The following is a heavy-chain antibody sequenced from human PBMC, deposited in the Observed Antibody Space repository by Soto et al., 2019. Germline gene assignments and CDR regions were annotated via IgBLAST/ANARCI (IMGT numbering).Heavy chain of an antibody. CDR2: ISGTGAST. V-gene: IGHV3-23*01. Sequence: VQLLESGGGFVQPGGSLRLACGASGFTFSDYAMSWVRQGPGKWLAWLSGISGTGASTYYADSVKGRFSISRDNSSNTLYLQLSRLRVDATYAYDCATGNRKQMLGADWYLDLWGRGTLVTVSS. CDR3: ATGNRKQMLGADWYLDL. J-gene: IGHJ2*01. D-gene: IGHD1-26*01. CDR1: GFTFSDYA.